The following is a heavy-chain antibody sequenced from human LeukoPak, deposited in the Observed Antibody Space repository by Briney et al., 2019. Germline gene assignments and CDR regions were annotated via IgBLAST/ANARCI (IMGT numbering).Heavy chain of an antibody. D-gene: IGHD6-13*01. V-gene: IGHV3-21*01. CDR1: GFTFSSYS. J-gene: IGHJ4*02. Sequence: GGSLRLSCAASGFTFSSYSMNWVRQAPGKGLEWVSSISSSSSYIYYADSVKGRFTISRDNAKNSLYLQMNSLRAEDTAVYYCARDHRIAAAGTFDYWGQGTLLTVSS. CDR3: ARDHRIAAAGTFDY. CDR2: ISSSSSYI.